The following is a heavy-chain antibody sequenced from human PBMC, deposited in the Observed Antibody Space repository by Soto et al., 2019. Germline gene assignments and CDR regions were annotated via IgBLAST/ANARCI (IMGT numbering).Heavy chain of an antibody. CDR2: IIPIFGTA. CDR3: ASQVGATFLNWFDP. Sequence: QVQLVQSGAEVKKPGSSVKVSCKASGGTFSSYAISWVRQAPGQGLEWMGGIIPIFGTANYAQKFQGRVTITADESTSTAYRELSSLRAEDTAVYYCASQVGATFLNWFDPWGQGTLVTVSS. J-gene: IGHJ5*02. D-gene: IGHD1-26*01. V-gene: IGHV1-69*01. CDR1: GGTFSSYA.